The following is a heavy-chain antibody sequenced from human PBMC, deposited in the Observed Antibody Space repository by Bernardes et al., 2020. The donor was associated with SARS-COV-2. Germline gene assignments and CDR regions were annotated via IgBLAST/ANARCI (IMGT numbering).Heavy chain of an antibody. CDR2: IYWDDDK. D-gene: IGHD3-10*01. CDR3: VHRHSYGSGGYFDY. J-gene: IGHJ4*02. CDR1: GFSLSTTGVS. Sequence: SGHTLGKPTQTLTLTCPFPGFSLSTTGVSVGCIRQPPGKALEWLAAIYWDDDKRYSPSLKSRLTITKDTSKNQVVLTMTNMDPVDTATYYCVHRHSYGSGGYFDYWGQGTLVTVSS. V-gene: IGHV2-5*02.